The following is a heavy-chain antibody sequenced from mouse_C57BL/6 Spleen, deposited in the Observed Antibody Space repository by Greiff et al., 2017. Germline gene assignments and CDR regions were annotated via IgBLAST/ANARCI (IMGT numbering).Heavy chain of an antibody. CDR1: GYSITSGYY. V-gene: IGHV3-6*01. CDR3: ASPPITTVVYWYFDV. CDR2: ISYDGSN. Sequence: EVKLMESGPGLVKPSQSLSLTCSVTGYSITSGYYWNWIRQFPGNKLEWMGYISYDGSNNYNPSLKNRISITRDTSKNQFFLKLNSVTTEDTATYYCASPPITTVVYWYFDVWGTGTTVTVSS. J-gene: IGHJ1*03. D-gene: IGHD1-1*01.